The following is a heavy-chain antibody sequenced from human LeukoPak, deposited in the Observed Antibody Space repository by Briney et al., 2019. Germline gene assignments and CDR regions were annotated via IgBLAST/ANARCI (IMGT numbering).Heavy chain of an antibody. CDR1: GYTFTSYW. CDR3: AKAPRNSSTMLDY. Sequence: ASVKVSCKASGYTFTSYWIQWVRQAPGQGLEWVGLINPSDGSVAYAHRSQGRVTMTRDTSTSIVYMDLSSLRSEDTAVYYCAKAPRNSSTMLDYWGQGTLLTVSS. J-gene: IGHJ4*02. D-gene: IGHD6-13*01. V-gene: IGHV1-46*01. CDR2: INPSDGSV.